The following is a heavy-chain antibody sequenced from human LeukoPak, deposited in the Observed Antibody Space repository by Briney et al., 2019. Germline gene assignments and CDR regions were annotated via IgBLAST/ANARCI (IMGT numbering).Heavy chain of an antibody. Sequence: PSETLSLTCTVSGGSISSSNYYWGWIRQPPGKGLEWIGSMYYSGSTYYNPSLKSRATISADTSKNQFSLKLSSVTAADTAVYYCARQRYFDWLPDYWGQGTLVTVSS. CDR2: MYYSGST. J-gene: IGHJ4*02. V-gene: IGHV4-39*01. CDR3: ARQRYFDWLPDY. CDR1: GGSISSSNYY. D-gene: IGHD3-9*01.